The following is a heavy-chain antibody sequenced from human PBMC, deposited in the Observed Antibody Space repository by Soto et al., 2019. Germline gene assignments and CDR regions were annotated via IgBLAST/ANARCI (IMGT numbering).Heavy chain of an antibody. CDR1: GGSISSYY. V-gene: IGHV4-59*13. CDR2: IYYSGST. CDR3: ARFKVGGNWFDP. D-gene: IGHD2-15*01. Sequence: SETLSLTCTVSGGSISSYYWSWIRQPPGKGLEWIGYIYYSGSTNYNPSLRSRVTISVDTSKNQFSLKLSSVTAADTAVYYCARFKVGGNWFDPWGQGTLVTVSS. J-gene: IGHJ5*02.